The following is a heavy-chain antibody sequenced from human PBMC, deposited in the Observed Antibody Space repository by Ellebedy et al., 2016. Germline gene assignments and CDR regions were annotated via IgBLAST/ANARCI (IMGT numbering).Heavy chain of an antibody. V-gene: IGHV3-23*01. J-gene: IGHJ4*02. D-gene: IGHD4-17*01. Sequence: GESLKISXAASGFTFSSYAMSWVRQAPGKGLEWVSGISGSGGSAYSADSVKGRFTISRDNSKSTLYLQMNSLRVEDTAVYYCAKDLGHYGDYDFDYWGQGTLVTVSS. CDR1: GFTFSSYA. CDR3: AKDLGHYGDYDFDY. CDR2: ISGSGGSA.